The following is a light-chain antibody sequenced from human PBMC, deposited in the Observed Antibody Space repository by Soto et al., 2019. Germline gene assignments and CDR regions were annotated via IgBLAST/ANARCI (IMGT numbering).Light chain of an antibody. CDR1: QGVSAY. CDR2: AAS. V-gene: IGKV1-39*01. CDR3: QQRYKPPHT. J-gene: IGKJ2*01. Sequence: DIQMTQSPSALSASVGDRVTITCRASQGVSAYLLWYQQRPGTAPKLRISAASNLLSGVPSRFSGMGSGTNFTLTISSLQPEGFATYYCQQRYKPPHTFGQGTKLETK.